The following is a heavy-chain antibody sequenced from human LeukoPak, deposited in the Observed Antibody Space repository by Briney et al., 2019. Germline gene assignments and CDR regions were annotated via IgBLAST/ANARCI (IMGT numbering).Heavy chain of an antibody. CDR2: INHSGST. D-gene: IGHD6-25*01. CDR1: GGSFSGYY. CDR3: ARQSTIAAARIDP. V-gene: IGHV4-34*01. Sequence: SETLSLTCAVYGGSFSGYYWSWIRQPPGKGLEWIGEINHSGSTNYSPSLKSRVTVSIDTSKNQFSLKLNSVTAADTAVYYCARQSTIAAARIDPWGQGTLVTVSS. J-gene: IGHJ5*02.